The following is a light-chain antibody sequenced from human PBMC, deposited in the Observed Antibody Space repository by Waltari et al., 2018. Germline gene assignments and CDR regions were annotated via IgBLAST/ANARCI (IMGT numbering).Light chain of an antibody. CDR2: WAS. V-gene: IGKV4-1*01. CDR3: QQYYNTPLT. J-gene: IGKJ4*01. CDR1: QTVLYSSNNKNY. Sequence: IVMTQSPDSLAVSLGERATINCKSSQTVLYSSNNKNYLAWYQQKPRQPPKLLIYWASTRESGVPDRFSGSGSGTDFTLTISSLQAEDVAVYYCQQYYNTPLTFGGGTKVDIK.